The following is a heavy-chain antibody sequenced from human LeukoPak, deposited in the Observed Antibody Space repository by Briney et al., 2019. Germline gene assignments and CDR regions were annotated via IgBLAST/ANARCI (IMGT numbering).Heavy chain of an antibody. CDR2: ITSSGRST. CDR3: TRDPDYGDPD. CDR1: GFSFSDHY. J-gene: IGHJ4*02. V-gene: IGHV3-11*01. D-gene: IGHD2-21*01. Sequence: GGSLRLSCTASGFSFSDHYMTWMRQAPGKGLEWISYITSSGRSTDYADSVKGRFIISRDNAMNALFLQMSSLRVDDTAVYYCTRDPDYGDPDWGQGTLVTVSS.